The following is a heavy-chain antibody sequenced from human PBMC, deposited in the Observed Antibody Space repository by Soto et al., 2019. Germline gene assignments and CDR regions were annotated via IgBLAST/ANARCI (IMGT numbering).Heavy chain of an antibody. J-gene: IGHJ4*02. V-gene: IGHV4-31*03. Sequence: QVQLQESGPGLVKPSQTLSLTCTVSGGSISSGGYYWSWIRQHPGKGLEWIGYIYYSGSTYYNPSLKSRVTISVETSKNQFSLKLSSVTAADTAVYYCAREVRSIVVVPEYYFDYWGQGTLVTVSS. CDR2: IYYSGST. CDR1: GGSISSGGYY. D-gene: IGHD2-2*01. CDR3: AREVRSIVVVPEYYFDY.